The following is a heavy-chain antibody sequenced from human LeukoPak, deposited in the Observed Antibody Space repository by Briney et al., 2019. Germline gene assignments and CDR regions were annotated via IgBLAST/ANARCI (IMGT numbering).Heavy chain of an antibody. D-gene: IGHD6-13*01. CDR3: AKASEQQLVYYYFDY. CDR2: ISSSSSYI. J-gene: IGHJ4*02. Sequence: GGSLRLSCAASGFTFSSYSMNWVRQAPGKGLEWVSSISSSSSYIYYADSVKGRFTISRDNSKNTLYLQMNSLRAEDTAVYYCAKASEQQLVYYYFDYWGQGTLVTVSS. V-gene: IGHV3-21*01. CDR1: GFTFSSYS.